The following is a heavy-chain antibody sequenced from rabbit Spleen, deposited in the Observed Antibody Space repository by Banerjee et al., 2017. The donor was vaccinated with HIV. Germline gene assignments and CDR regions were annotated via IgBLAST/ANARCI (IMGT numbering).Heavy chain of an antibody. V-gene: IGHV1S45*01. J-gene: IGHJ4*01. CDR1: GVSFSFSSY. Sequence: QEQLEESGGDLVKPGASLTLTCTASGVSFSFSSYMCWVRQAPGKGLEWIACIDTGSSGFTYFATWAKGRFTISRTSSTTVTLQMTSLTAADTATYFCARDLAGVIGWNFYLWGQGTLVTVS. D-gene: IGHD4-1*01. CDR2: IDTGSSGFT. CDR3: ARDLAGVIGWNFYL.